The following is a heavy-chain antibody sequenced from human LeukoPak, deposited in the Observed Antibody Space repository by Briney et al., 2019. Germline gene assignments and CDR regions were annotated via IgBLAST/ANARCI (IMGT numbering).Heavy chain of an antibody. CDR1: GASISSGTYY. D-gene: IGHD3-9*01. J-gene: IGHJ3*01. V-gene: IGHV4-61*02. Sequence: SQTLSLTCTVSGASISSGTYYWNWIRKPAGRGLEWLGRIYTSGGTDYNPSLKSRVTISVDMSKNQFALRLRSVTAADTAVYYCARGKRNFDFPYDALNVWGQGTMVTVSS. CDR3: ARGKRNFDFPYDALNV. CDR2: IYTSGGT.